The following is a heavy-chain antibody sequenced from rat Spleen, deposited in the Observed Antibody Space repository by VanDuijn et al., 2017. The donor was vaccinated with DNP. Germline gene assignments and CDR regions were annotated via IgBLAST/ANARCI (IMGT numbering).Heavy chain of an antibody. CDR3: ARSRGDYSSYIPFDY. Sequence: EVQLQESGPGLVKPSQSLSLTCSVTGYSITTNYWGWIRKFPGNKMEWMGYISYSGSTSYNPSLKSRISITRDTSKNQFFLQLNSVTTEDTATYYCARSRGDYSSYIPFDYWGQGVMVTVSS. CDR2: ISYSGST. D-gene: IGHD1-2*01. J-gene: IGHJ2*01. CDR1: GYSITTNY. V-gene: IGHV3-1*01.